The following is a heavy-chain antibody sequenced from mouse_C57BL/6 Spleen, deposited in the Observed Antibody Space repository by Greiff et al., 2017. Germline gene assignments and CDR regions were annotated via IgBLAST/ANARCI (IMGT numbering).Heavy chain of an antibody. J-gene: IGHJ4*01. CDR1: GYTFTSYG. CDR2: IYPRSGNT. D-gene: IGHD1-1*01. CDR3: ARPFRATVVATDAMDY. V-gene: IGHV1-81*01. Sequence: QVQLQQSGAELARPGASVKLSCKASGYTFTSYGISWVKQRTGQGLEWIGEIYPRSGNTYYNEKFKGKATLTADKSSSTAYMELRSLTSEDSAVYFCARPFRATVVATDAMDYWGQGTSVTVSS.